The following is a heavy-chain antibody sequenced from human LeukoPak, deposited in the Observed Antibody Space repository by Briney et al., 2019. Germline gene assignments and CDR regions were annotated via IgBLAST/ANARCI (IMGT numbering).Heavy chain of an antibody. J-gene: IGHJ4*02. V-gene: IGHV1-18*01. D-gene: IGHD4-23*01. CDR1: GYTFTSYG. CDR3: ATWTTVVTNFDY. Sequence: ASVKVSCKASGYTFTSYGISWVRQAPGQGLEWMGWISAYNGNTNYAQKLRGRVTMTTDTSTSTAYMELRSLRSDDTAVYYCATWTTVVTNFDYWGQGTLVTVSS. CDR2: ISAYNGNT.